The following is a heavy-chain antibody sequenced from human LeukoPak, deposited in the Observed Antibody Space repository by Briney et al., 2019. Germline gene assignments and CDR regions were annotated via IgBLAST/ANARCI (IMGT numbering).Heavy chain of an antibody. CDR3: ARGRRGITMVRGFRFDP. V-gene: IGHV4-4*02. J-gene: IGHJ5*02. D-gene: IGHD3-10*01. CDR2: IYHGGST. Sequence: SETLSLTCAVSGASISSSHWWSWVRQPPRKGLEWIGEIYHGGSTNCNPSLKGRVTISVDRSNNQFSLKLSSVTAADTAVYYCARGRRGITMVRGFRFDPWGQGTLVTVSS. CDR1: GASISSSHW.